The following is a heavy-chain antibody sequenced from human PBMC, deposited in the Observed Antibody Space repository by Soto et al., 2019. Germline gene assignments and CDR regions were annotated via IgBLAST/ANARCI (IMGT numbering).Heavy chain of an antibody. J-gene: IGHJ3*02. D-gene: IGHD6-6*01. CDR1: GFSLTTSGVG. CDR3: ANRIYASSDDAFDI. CDR2: SYWDDAK. V-gene: IGHV2-5*02. Sequence: QITLKESGPTLVKPTQTLTLTCTFSGFSLTTSGVGVGWIRQPPGKALEWLALSYWDDAKRYSPSLQSRLTITKDTSKNQVDLTVTNMNPADTDTYYCANRIYASSDDAFDIWGQGKMVYVSS.